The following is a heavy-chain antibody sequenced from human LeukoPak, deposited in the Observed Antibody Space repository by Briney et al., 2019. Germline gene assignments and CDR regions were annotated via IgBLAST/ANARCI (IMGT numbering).Heavy chain of an antibody. Sequence: SETLSLTCTVSGDSIGSSTYYGGWIRQPPGKGLEWIGSIYYSGSTYYSPSLKSRVTMSIDTSENQFSLKLSSVTAADTAIYYCARTSATSDHWGQGALVTVSS. J-gene: IGHJ4*02. CDR2: IYYSGST. CDR1: GDSIGSSTYY. CDR3: ARTSATSDH. V-gene: IGHV4-39*01.